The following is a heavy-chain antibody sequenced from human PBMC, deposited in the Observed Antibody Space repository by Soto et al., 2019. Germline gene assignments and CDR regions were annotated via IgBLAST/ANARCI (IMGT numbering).Heavy chain of an antibody. CDR2: IYPGDSDT. J-gene: IGHJ5*02. D-gene: IGHD4-17*01. Sequence: GESLKISCKGSGYSFTSYWIGWVRQMPGKGLEWMGIIYPGDSDTRYSPSFQGQVTISADKSISTAYLQWSSLKASDTAMYYCATSPTYGDYGGPFDPWGQGTLVTVS. CDR3: ATSPTYGDYGGPFDP. CDR1: GYSFTSYW. V-gene: IGHV5-51*01.